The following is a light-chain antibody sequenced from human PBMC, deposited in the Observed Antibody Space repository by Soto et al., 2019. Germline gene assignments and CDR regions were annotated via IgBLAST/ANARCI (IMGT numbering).Light chain of an antibody. J-gene: IGKJ5*01. Sequence: EIGLTQSPATLSLSPGERATLSCRASQSVSSYLAWYQQKPGQAPRLLIYDASNRATGIPARFSGSGSGTDFTLPISSLEPEDFAVYYCQQRSNWVTFGQGTRLEIK. CDR2: DAS. CDR3: QQRSNWVT. CDR1: QSVSSY. V-gene: IGKV3-11*01.